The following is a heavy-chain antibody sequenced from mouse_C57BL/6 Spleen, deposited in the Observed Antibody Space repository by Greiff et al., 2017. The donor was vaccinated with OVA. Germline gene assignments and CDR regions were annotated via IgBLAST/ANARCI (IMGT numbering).Heavy chain of an antibody. CDR3: ARHEVTGTLDY. J-gene: IGHJ2*01. V-gene: IGHV1-62-2*01. CDR1: VFTFTVSS. Sequence: QVQLQQSGAELVKPGASVQLSCTASVFTFTVSSLHLVKPLPGPGLAWIGWFYPGCGSIKYNEKFKDKATLTADKSSSTVYMELSRLTSEDSAVYFCARHEVTGTLDYWGQGTTLTVAS. D-gene: IGHD4-1*01. CDR2: FYPGCGSI.